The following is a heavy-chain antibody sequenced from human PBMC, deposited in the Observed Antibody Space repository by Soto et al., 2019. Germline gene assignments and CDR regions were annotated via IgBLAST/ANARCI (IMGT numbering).Heavy chain of an antibody. Sequence: SETLSLTCTVSGGSISSYYWSWIRQPPGKGLEWIGYIYYSGSTNYNPSLKSRVTISVDTSKNQFSLKLSSVTAADTAVYYCARSDYDFWSGYLNWFDPWGQGTLVTVSS. CDR2: IYYSGST. J-gene: IGHJ5*02. CDR3: ARSDYDFWSGYLNWFDP. D-gene: IGHD3-3*01. V-gene: IGHV4-59*01. CDR1: GGSISSYY.